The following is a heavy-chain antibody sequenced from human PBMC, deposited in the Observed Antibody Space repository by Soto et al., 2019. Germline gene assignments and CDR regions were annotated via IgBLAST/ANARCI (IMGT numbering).Heavy chain of an antibody. Sequence: SETLSLTCSVSGVSITSYYWSWIRQSAGGGLEWMGRINTDGLSTYSPSFKSRLTMSLDTPKHQVSLRLISVTAADTAVYFCARVPVAVAATEDYYGLDVWGQGTTVTVSS. CDR3: ARVPVAVAATEDYYGLDV. CDR1: GVSITSYY. D-gene: IGHD2-15*01. J-gene: IGHJ6*02. CDR2: INTDGLS. V-gene: IGHV4-4*07.